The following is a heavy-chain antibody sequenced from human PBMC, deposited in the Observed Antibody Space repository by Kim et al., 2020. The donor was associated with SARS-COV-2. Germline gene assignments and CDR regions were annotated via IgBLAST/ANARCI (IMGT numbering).Heavy chain of an antibody. CDR2: VDNSGST. Sequence: SETLSLTCMASGSSIIYYSWSWLRQPPGMAPEWIGYVDNSGSTNDNPSLKSRVTISMDTSKNQFSLRLSSVTAADTALYYCARGGKGAFDTWGRGTMVT. V-gene: IGHV4-59*13. J-gene: IGHJ3*02. CDR1: GSSIIYYS. CDR3: ARGGKGAFDT.